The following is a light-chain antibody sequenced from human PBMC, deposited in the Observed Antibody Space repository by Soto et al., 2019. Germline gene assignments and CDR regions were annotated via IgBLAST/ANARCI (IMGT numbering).Light chain of an antibody. CDR1: SSNIGSNI. CDR2: SND. V-gene: IGLV1-44*01. J-gene: IGLJ3*02. CDR3: AAWDGSLNGRV. Sequence: QAVVTQPPSASGTPGQRVTISCSGSSSNIGSNIVNWYQHVPGTAPKLLIYSNDQRPSGVPDRFSGSKSGTSASLAISGLQSEDEADYYCAAWDGSLNGRVFGGGTKLTVL.